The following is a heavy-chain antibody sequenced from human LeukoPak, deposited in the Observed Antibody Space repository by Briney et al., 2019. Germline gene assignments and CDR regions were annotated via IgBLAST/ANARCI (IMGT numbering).Heavy chain of an antibody. D-gene: IGHD6-13*01. Sequence: SETLSLTCTVSGASIRIHYWSWIRQPPGKGLEWIGYIYYSGSTRYNPSLKSRLTISVDTSKNQFSLKLNSVTAADTAVYYCARDSAAGISHFDYWGQGTLVTVSS. CDR2: IYYSGST. CDR3: ARDSAAGISHFDY. CDR1: GASIRIHY. V-gene: IGHV4-59*11. J-gene: IGHJ4*02.